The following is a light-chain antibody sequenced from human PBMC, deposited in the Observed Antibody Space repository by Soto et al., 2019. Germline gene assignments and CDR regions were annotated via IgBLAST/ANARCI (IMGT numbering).Light chain of an antibody. CDR3: LQYGSSVWT. V-gene: IGKV3-20*01. CDR2: GAS. Sequence: EIVLTQSPGTLSLSPGERATLSCRASQSVTSNYLAWYQQNPGQAPRLLIFGASSRATGIPDRFSGSGSGTDFTLTIPRLEPEDFAVYYCLQYGSSVWTFGQGTKVDIK. J-gene: IGKJ1*01. CDR1: QSVTSNY.